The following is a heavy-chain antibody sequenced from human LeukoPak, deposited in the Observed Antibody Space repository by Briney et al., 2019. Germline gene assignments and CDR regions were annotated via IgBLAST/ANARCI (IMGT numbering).Heavy chain of an antibody. J-gene: IGHJ4*02. CDR1: GFTFSSYA. Sequence: GGSLRLSCAASGFTFSSYAMHWVRQAPGKGLEWVAVISYDGSNKYYADSVKGRFTISRDNSKNTLYLQMNSLRAEDTAVYYCARDPLGIAAAGTFFDNWGQGTLVTVSS. V-gene: IGHV3-30*04. CDR3: ARDPLGIAAAGTFFDN. D-gene: IGHD6-13*01. CDR2: ISYDGSNK.